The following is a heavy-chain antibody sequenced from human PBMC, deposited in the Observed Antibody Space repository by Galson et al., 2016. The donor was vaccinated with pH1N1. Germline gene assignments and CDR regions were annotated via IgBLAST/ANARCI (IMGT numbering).Heavy chain of an antibody. CDR3: ATVIAAGYGMDV. CDR1: GSNLGELS. J-gene: IGHJ6*02. V-gene: IGHV1-24*01. Sequence: SVKVSCKVSGSNLGELSMHWVRQAPGKGLEWMGGFDPEDGETIYAQKFQGRVTMTEDTSTDTAYMELSSLRSEDTAVYYCATVIAAGYGMDVWGQGTTVTVSS. D-gene: IGHD6-13*01. CDR2: FDPEDGET.